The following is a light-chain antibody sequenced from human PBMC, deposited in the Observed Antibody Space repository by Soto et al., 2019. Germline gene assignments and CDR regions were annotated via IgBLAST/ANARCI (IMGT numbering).Light chain of an antibody. CDR3: SSYTATSTTLDVT. CDR1: SSDVGGYNY. V-gene: IGLV2-14*01. Sequence: QSALTQPASVSGSPGQSITISCTGTSSDVGGYNYVSWYQQHPGKAPELMIYEVNNRPSGVSNRFSGSKSGNTASLSISGLQAEDEADYYCSSYTATSTTLDVTFGGGTKLTVL. CDR2: EVN. J-gene: IGLJ2*01.